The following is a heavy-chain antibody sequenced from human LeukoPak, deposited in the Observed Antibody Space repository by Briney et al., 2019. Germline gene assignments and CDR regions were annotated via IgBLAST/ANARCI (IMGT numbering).Heavy chain of an antibody. D-gene: IGHD6-19*01. CDR3: ATTVAVAGPTGFDP. CDR2: IYYSGST. J-gene: IGHJ5*02. Sequence: SETLSLTCTVSGGSISSSSYYWGWIRQPPGKGLEWIGSIYYSGSTYYNPSLKSRVTISVDTPKNQFSLKLSSVTAADTAVYYCATTVAVAGPTGFDPWGQGTLVTVSS. CDR1: GGSISSSSYY. V-gene: IGHV4-39*01.